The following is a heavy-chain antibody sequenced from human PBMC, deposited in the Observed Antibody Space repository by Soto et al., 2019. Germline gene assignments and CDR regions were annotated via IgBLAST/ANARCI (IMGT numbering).Heavy chain of an antibody. D-gene: IGHD1-7*01. CDR3: ARGKITGTTTKGDH. J-gene: IGHJ4*02. CDR1: GFTVITNY. CDR2: IYPAGSA. V-gene: IGHV3-66*01. Sequence: GGSLRLSCAASGFTVITNYMYWVRQAPGKGLEWVSVIYPAGSAYYADSVEGRFTNSRDNSKNTRYLQMRTLRAEDTAVYYCARGKITGTTTKGDHWGQGTLVTVSS.